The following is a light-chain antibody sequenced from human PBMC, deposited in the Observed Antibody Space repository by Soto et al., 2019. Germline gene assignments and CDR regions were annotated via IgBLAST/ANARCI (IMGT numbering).Light chain of an antibody. Sequence: QSVLTQPPSASGTPGQRVTISCSGSSSNIGTNYVYWYQQVPGTAPKLLIYSNNQRPSGVPDRFSGSKSGTSASLAIRGLRSGDEADYYCATWDDSLRGRVFGGGTKLTVL. V-gene: IGLV1-47*02. CDR3: ATWDDSLRGRV. J-gene: IGLJ3*02. CDR2: SNN. CDR1: SSNIGTNY.